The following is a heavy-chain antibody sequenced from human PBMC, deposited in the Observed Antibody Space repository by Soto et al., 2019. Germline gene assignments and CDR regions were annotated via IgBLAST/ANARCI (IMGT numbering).Heavy chain of an antibody. CDR3: ASRIAAARTDEAEYFQH. V-gene: IGHV4-4*02. J-gene: IGHJ1*01. Sequence: SETLSLTCAVSGGSISRSNWWSWVRQPPGKGLEWIGEIYHSGSTNYNPSLKSRVTISVDKSKNQLSLKLTSVTAADTAVYYCASRIAAARTDEAEYFQHWGQGTLVTV. CDR1: GGSISRSNW. CDR2: IYHSGST. D-gene: IGHD6-13*01.